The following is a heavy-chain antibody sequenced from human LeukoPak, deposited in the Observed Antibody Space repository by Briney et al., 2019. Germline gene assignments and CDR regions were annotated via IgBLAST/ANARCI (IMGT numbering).Heavy chain of an antibody. CDR3: ARVEDYDRYALFDP. Sequence: PSETLSLTCTVSGGSISSYYWSWIRQPPGKGLEWIGYIYYSGSTNYNPSLKSRVTISVDTSKNQFSLKLSSVTAADTAVYYCARVEDYDRYALFDPWGRGTLVTVSS. D-gene: IGHD4-17*01. V-gene: IGHV4-59*12. CDR2: IYYSGST. CDR1: GGSISSYY. J-gene: IGHJ5*02.